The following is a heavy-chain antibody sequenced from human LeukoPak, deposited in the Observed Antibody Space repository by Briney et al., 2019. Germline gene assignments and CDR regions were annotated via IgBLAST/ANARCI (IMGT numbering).Heavy chain of an antibody. V-gene: IGHV3-23*01. D-gene: IGHD3-10*01. J-gene: IGHJ4*02. Sequence: PGGSLRLSCAASGFTFSSSGMSWVRQAPGKGLEWVSSVSTGGERTYYGDSVKGRFTISRDNSENTLYQQMNSLRAEDTAVYYCVKAPGTYYYECWGQGTLVTVSS. CDR2: VSTGGERT. CDR3: VKAPGTYYYEC. CDR1: GFTFSSSG.